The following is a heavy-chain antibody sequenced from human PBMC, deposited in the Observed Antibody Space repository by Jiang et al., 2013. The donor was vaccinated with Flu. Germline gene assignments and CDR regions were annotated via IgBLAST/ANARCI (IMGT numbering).Heavy chain of an antibody. J-gene: IGHJ6*02. CDR3: ARGSPPFDYYYYGMDV. V-gene: IGHV3-13*01. D-gene: IGHD2/OR15-2a*01. CDR2: IGTAGDT. CDR1: GFTFSSYD. Sequence: QLVESGGGLVQPGGSLRLSCAASGFTFSSYDMHWVRQATGKGLEWVSAIGTAGDTYYPGSVKGRFTISRENAKNSLYLQMNSLRAEDTAVYYCARGSPPFDYYYYGMDVWGQGTTVTVSS.